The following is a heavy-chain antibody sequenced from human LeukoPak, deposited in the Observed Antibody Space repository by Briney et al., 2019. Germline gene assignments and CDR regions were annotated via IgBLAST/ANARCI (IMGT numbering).Heavy chain of an antibody. CDR2: IKQDGSEK. V-gene: IGHV3-7*01. J-gene: IGHJ4*02. CDR3: ARASIAAGPYYFDY. D-gene: IGHD6-13*01. CDR1: GFTFSSYW. Sequence: GRSLRLSCAASGFTFSSYWMGWVRQAPGKGLQWVANIKQDGSEKYYVDSVKGRFTISGDNAENSLYLQMNSLRAEDTAVYYCARASIAAGPYYFDYWGQGTLVTVSS.